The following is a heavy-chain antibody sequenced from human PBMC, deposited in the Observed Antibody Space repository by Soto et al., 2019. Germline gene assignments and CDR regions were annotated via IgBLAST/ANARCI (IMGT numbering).Heavy chain of an antibody. CDR3: ARERAEQWLVLSLYYYGMDV. CDR2: ISAYNGNT. V-gene: IGHV1-18*04. D-gene: IGHD6-19*01. CDR1: GYTFTSYG. Sequence: ASVTVSCTGAGYTFTSYGISWVRQAPGQGLEWMGWISAYNGNTNYAQKLQGRVTMTTDTSTSTAYMELRSLRSDDTAVYYCARERAEQWLVLSLYYYGMDVWGQGTTVTVSS. J-gene: IGHJ6*02.